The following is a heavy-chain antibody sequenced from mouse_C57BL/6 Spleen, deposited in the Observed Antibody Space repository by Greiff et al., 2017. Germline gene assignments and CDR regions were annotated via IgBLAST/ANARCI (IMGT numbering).Heavy chain of an antibody. Sequence: VQLQQSGAELVKPGASVKLSCTASGFNIPDYYMHWVKQRTEQGLEWIGRTDPEDGETKYAPKFQGKATITADTSSNTAYLQLSSRTSEDAAVYYCARERAYDYDGVDYWGQGTTLTVSS. CDR2: TDPEDGET. V-gene: IGHV14-2*01. D-gene: IGHD2-4*01. CDR3: ARERAYDYDGVDY. CDR1: GFNIPDYY. J-gene: IGHJ2*01.